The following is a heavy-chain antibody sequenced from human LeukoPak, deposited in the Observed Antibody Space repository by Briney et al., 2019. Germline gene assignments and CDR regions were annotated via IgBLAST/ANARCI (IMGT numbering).Heavy chain of an antibody. D-gene: IGHD4-23*01. CDR2: IYHSGST. V-gene: IGHV4-38-2*01. J-gene: IGHJ6*03. Sequence: SETLSLTCAVSGYSISSGYYWAWIRQPPGKGLEWIGSIYHSGSTYYNPSLKSRVTISVDTSKNQFSLKLSSVTAADTAVYYCARLYYGGITYYYYYMDVWGKGTTVTVSS. CDR3: ARLYYGGITYYYYYMDV. CDR1: GYSISSGYY.